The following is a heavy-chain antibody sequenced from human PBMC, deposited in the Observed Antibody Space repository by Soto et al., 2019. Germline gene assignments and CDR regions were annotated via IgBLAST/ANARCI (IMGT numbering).Heavy chain of an antibody. CDR3: ARCVSVSRRLPLGY. CDR1: GYSFSDYI. Sequence: QVQHVQSGPEVKTPGASVKVSCKASGYSFSDYILHWVRQAPGQGLEWLGWIDADNGNSKSAQKCQGRVPLCRDKSANIAYLELSSLRSDDRAVYFWARCVSVSRRLPLGYWCQGTVVVVSS. CDR2: IDADNGNS. J-gene: IGHJ4*02. D-gene: IGHD2-8*01. V-gene: IGHV1-3*01.